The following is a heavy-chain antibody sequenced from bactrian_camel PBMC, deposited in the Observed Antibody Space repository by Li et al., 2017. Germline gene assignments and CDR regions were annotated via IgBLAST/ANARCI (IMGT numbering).Heavy chain of an antibody. D-gene: IGHD7*01. Sequence: VQLVESGGGSVQAGDSLTLSCKASGPDYSRNAMVGWFRQAPRKQREEVAKIFTYGGSTDYADSVKGRFTISFGNAKNTLYLQMDNLKPEDTAMYYCAAQSLVVQSPNVFRIPSYRFWGQGTQVTVS. CDR1: GPDYSRNA. CDR2: IFTYGGST. CDR3: AAQSLVVQSPNVFRIPSYRF. V-gene: IGHV3S54*01. J-gene: IGHJ4*01.